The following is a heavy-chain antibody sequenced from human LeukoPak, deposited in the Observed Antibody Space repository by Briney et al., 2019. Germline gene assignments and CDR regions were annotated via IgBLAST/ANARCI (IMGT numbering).Heavy chain of an antibody. D-gene: IGHD3-22*01. J-gene: IGHJ3*02. CDR3: ARQRRRQITMIVVVNKGGAFDI. CDR1: GGSISSSNYY. V-gene: IGHV4-39*01. CDR2: IYYSGST. Sequence: PPETLSLTCTVSGGSISSSNYYWGWVRQPPGKGLEWIGCIYYSGSTYYNRTLKSRVTISVDTSKNQFSLKLSSVTAADTAVYYCARQRRRQITMIVVVNKGGAFDIWGQGTMVTISS.